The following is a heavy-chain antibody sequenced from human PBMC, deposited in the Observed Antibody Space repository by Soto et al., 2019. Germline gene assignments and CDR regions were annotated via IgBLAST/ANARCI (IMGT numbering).Heavy chain of an antibody. CDR1: GYTFTSYA. Sequence: ASVKVSCKASGYTFTSYAMHWVRQAPGQRLEWMGWINAGNGNTKYSQKFQGRVTITRDTSASTAYMELSSLRSEDTAVYYCARDLLGYCSGGSCYYVNYYMDVWGKGTTVTVSS. V-gene: IGHV1-3*01. J-gene: IGHJ6*03. CDR2: INAGNGNT. D-gene: IGHD2-15*01. CDR3: ARDLLGYCSGGSCYYVNYYMDV.